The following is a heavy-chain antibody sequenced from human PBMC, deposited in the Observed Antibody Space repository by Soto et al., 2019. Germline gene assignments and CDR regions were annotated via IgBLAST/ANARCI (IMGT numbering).Heavy chain of an antibody. V-gene: IGHV1-18*01. CDR1: GYTFSNNG. CDR3: ATAIAATGPADS. D-gene: IGHD6-13*01. J-gene: IGHJ4*02. Sequence: VQSGGEVKKPGASVKVSCKASGYTFSNNGFTWVRQAPGQGLEWMGWIGGYNGNINYAPKFQGRVTMTADTSTSTAHMELRGLRSDDTAVYYCATAIAATGPADSWGQGTLVTVSS. CDR2: IGGYNGNI.